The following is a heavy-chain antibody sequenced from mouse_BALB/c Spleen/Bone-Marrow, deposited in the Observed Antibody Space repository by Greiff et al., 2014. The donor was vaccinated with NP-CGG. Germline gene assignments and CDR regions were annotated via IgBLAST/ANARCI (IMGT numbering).Heavy chain of an antibody. D-gene: IGHD1-1*01. CDR3: VRSGSSSGYFDY. J-gene: IGHJ2*01. Sequence: EVQLVESGGGLVQPGGSRKLSCAASGFTFSSFGMHWVRQAPEKGLEWVAYISSGSSTIYYADTVMGRFTISRYNPKNTLFLQMTSLRSEDTAMYYCVRSGSSSGYFDYWGQGTTLTVSS. CDR1: GFTFSSFG. V-gene: IGHV5-17*02. CDR2: ISSGSSTI.